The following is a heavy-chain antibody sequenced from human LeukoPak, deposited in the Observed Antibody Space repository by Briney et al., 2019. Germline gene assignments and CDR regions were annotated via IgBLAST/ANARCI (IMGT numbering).Heavy chain of an antibody. D-gene: IGHD5-12*01. V-gene: IGHV1-18*01. CDR2: ISAYNGNT. CDR3: AREFSGYTYYFDY. Sequence: AASVTVSCTASGYTFTSYGISWVRQAPGQGLEWMGWISAYNGNTNYAQKLQGRVTMTTDTSTSTAYMELRSLRSDDTAVYYCAREFSGYTYYFDYWGQGTLVTVSS. CDR1: GYTFTSYG. J-gene: IGHJ4*02.